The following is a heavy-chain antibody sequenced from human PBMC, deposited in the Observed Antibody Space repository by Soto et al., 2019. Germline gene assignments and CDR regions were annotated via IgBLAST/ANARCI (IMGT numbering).Heavy chain of an antibody. V-gene: IGHV1-69*06. CDR2: VIPLFGTS. Sequence: QVQLVQSGAEVKKPGSSVKVACQASGGAFSTYAISWVRQAPGQGLEWMGGVIPLFGTSNYLPKFQGRVTIAADRSTETVYTEMSRLRFDDTAVYFCARELKAGGHFGMDVWGQGTTVTVSS. J-gene: IGHJ6*02. CDR3: ARELKAGGHFGMDV. D-gene: IGHD3-16*01. CDR1: GGAFSTYA.